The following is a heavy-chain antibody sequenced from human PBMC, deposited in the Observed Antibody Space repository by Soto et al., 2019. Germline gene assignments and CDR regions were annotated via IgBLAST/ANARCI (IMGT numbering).Heavy chain of an antibody. Sequence: EVQLVESGGGLVQPGGSLKLSCAASGFTFSGSAMHWVRQASGKGLEWVGRIRSKANSYATAYAASVKGRFTISRDDSKNTAYLQMNSLNTEDTAVYYCTRPPPYSSSGMDVWGQGTTVTVSS. D-gene: IGHD6-13*01. CDR1: GFTFSGSA. J-gene: IGHJ6*02. CDR3: TRPPPYSSSGMDV. V-gene: IGHV3-73*02. CDR2: IRSKANSYAT.